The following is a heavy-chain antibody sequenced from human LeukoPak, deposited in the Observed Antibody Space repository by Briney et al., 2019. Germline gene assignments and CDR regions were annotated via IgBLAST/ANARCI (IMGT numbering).Heavy chain of an antibody. V-gene: IGHV3-7*01. CDR2: IKQDRAEK. D-gene: IGHD1-26*01. CDR3: ARLGGSYYTY. J-gene: IGHJ4*02. CDR1: GFAFSSYW. Sequence: PGGSLSLSCVASGFAFSSYWMSWVRQAPGKGLEGVANIKQDRAEKYYVDSVKGRFTISRDNAKNSLFLQMNSLRVEDTAVYYYARLGGSYYTYWGQGTLVTVSS.